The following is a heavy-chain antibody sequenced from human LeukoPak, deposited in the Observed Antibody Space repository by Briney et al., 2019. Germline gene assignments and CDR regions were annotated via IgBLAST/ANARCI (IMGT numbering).Heavy chain of an antibody. J-gene: IGHJ4*02. CDR2: ITGSGGNT. CDR3: AKWGDYDVLTGYYVSDY. D-gene: IGHD3-9*01. V-gene: IGHV3-23*01. Sequence: GSMRLSCAASGFTFSNYAMSWVRQAPGKGLEWVSAITGSGGNTYYADSVKGRFTISRDNSKNTVFLQMNSLRAEDTAVYYCAKWGDYDVLTGYYVSDYWGQGTLVTVSS. CDR1: GFTFSNYA.